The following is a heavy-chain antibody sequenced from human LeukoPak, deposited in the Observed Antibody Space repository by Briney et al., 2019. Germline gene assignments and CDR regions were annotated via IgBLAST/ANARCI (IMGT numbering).Heavy chain of an antibody. Sequence: PGGSLKLSCAASGFTFSDSAIHWVGQASGKGLEWVGRIRDKGYGHATAYAASVKGRFTLSRDDSKNTAYLQMNSLKTEDTALYYCTTPNEGNWFDPWGQGTLVTVSS. V-gene: IGHV3-73*01. J-gene: IGHJ5*02. CDR1: GFTFSDSA. CDR3: TTPNEGNWFDP. CDR2: IRDKGYGHAT. D-gene: IGHD2-8*01.